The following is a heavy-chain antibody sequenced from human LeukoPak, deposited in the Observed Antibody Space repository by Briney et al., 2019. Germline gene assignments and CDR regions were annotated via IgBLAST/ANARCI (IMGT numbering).Heavy chain of an antibody. D-gene: IGHD2-15*01. CDR2: IPDDGSET. V-gene: IGHV3-7*01. J-gene: IGHJ1*01. CDR1: GFNFSIHW. Sequence: GGSLRLSCAASGFNFSIHWMTWVRQAPGKGLEWVANIPDDGSETDYVDSVKGRFIISRDNAKNLLSLQMSSLREEDTALYYCARGWAAIPDWGQGTLVTVSS. CDR3: ARGWAAIPD.